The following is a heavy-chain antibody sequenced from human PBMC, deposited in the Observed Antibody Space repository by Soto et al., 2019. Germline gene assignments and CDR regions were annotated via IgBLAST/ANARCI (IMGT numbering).Heavy chain of an antibody. V-gene: IGHV1-18*01. CDR2: ISAYNGNT. CDR3: ARGSYGYYSSFGLDV. Sequence: ASVKVSCKASGYTFTSYGISWVRQAPGQGLEWMGWISAYNGNTNYAQKLQGRVTMTTDTSTSTAYMELRSLRSDDTAVYYCARGSYGYYSSFGLDVWGQGTTVTVSS. D-gene: IGHD5-18*01. J-gene: IGHJ6*02. CDR1: GYTFTSYG.